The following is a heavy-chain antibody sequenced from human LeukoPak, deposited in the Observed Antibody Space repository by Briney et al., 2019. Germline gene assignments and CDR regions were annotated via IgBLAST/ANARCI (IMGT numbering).Heavy chain of an antibody. CDR1: GASISSYY. D-gene: IGHD3-9*01. J-gene: IGHJ6*03. Sequence: SETLSLTCTVSGASISSYYWSWIRQPPGQGLEWIGYIYASGNTNSNPSLKSRVTMSVDTSKNQFSLKLSSVTAADTAVYYCARAAELRYFDWLYHYYYYYYMDVWGKGTTVTISS. CDR2: IYASGNT. V-gene: IGHV4-59*01. CDR3: ARAAELRYFDWLYHYYYYYYMDV.